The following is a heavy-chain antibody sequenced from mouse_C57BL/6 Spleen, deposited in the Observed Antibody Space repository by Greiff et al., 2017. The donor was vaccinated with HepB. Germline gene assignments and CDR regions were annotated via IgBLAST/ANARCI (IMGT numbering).Heavy chain of an antibody. Sequence: EVQRVESGEGLVKPGGSLKLSCAASGFTFSSYAMSWVRQTPEKRLEWVAYISSGGDYIYYADTVKGRFTISRDNARNTLYLQMSSLKSEDTAMYYCTRDSSGSPFAYWGQGTLVTVSA. CDR2: ISSGGDYI. CDR3: TRDSSGSPFAY. V-gene: IGHV5-9-1*02. J-gene: IGHJ3*01. CDR1: GFTFSSYA. D-gene: IGHD3-2*02.